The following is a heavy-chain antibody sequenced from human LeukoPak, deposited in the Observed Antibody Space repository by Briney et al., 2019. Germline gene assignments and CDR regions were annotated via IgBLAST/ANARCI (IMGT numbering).Heavy chain of an antibody. V-gene: IGHV3-23*01. J-gene: IGHJ4*02. CDR1: GFTFSSYA. D-gene: IGHD3-22*01. Sequence: GGSLRLSCAASGFTFSSYAMSWVRQAPGKGREWVSAISGSGGSTYYADSVKGRFTISRDNSKSTLYLQMNSLRAEDTAVYYCAKKNAGYYDSSGYRYDYWGQGTLVTVSS. CDR3: AKKNAGYYDSSGYRYDY. CDR2: ISGSGGST.